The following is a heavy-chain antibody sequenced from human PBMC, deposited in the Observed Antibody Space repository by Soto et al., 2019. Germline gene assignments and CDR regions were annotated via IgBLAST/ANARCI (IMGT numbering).Heavy chain of an antibody. J-gene: IGHJ4*02. Sequence: SVKVSCKASGGTFSSYAISWVRQAPGQGLEWRGGIIPIFGTANYAQKFQGRVTITADESTSTAYMELSSLRSEDTAVYYCARERYYYDSSGYYYFDYWGQGTLVTVSS. D-gene: IGHD3-22*01. V-gene: IGHV1-69*13. CDR3: ARERYYYDSSGYYYFDY. CDR1: GGTFSSYA. CDR2: IIPIFGTA.